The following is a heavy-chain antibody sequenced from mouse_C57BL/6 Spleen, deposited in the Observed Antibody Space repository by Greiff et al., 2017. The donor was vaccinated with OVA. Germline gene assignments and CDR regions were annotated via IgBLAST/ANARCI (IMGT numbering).Heavy chain of an antibody. V-gene: IGHV1-59*01. CDR2: IDPSDSYT. Sequence: VQLQQPGAELVRPGTSVKLSCKASGYTFTSYWMHWVKQRPGQGLEWIGVIDPSDSYTNYNQKFKGKATLTVDTSSSTAYMQLSSLTSEDSAVYYCARRGGSSYEGYFDVWGTGTTVTVSS. CDR1: GYTFTSYW. CDR3: ARRGGSSYEGYFDV. D-gene: IGHD1-1*01. J-gene: IGHJ1*03.